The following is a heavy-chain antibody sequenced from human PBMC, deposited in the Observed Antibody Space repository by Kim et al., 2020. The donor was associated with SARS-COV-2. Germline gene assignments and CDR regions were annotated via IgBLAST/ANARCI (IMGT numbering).Heavy chain of an antibody. Sequence: ASVKVSCKTSGYTFSNHGISWARQAPGQGLEWMGRISGYDGNTKYAQKFQGRVTMTQDTATKTAYMELRSLKSDDTAVYYCATGWGLTGNELGSNYYCGLGDWGQGTTVTVSS. J-gene: IGHJ6*02. CDR2: ISGYDGNT. CDR1: GYTFSNHG. CDR3: ATGWGLTGNELGSNYYCGLGD. V-gene: IGHV1-18*01. D-gene: IGHD1-26*01.